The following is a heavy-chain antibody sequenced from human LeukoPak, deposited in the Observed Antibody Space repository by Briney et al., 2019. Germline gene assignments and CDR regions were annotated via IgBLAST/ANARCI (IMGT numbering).Heavy chain of an antibody. J-gene: IGHJ4*02. CDR2: IYYSGST. CDR1: GGSISSSSYY. Sequence: SETLSLTCTVSGGSISSSSYYWGWIRQPPGKGLEWIGSIYYSGSTYYNPSLKSRVTISVDTSRNQFSLKLSSVTAADTAVYYCARVYCTNGVCLKYYFDYWGQGTLVTVSS. V-gene: IGHV4-39*01. CDR3: ARVYCTNGVCLKYYFDY. D-gene: IGHD2-8*01.